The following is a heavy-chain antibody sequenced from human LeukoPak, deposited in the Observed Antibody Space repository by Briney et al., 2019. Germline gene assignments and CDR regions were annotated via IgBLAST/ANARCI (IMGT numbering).Heavy chain of an antibody. CDR1: GFIFSSYG. D-gene: IGHD2-21*01. CDR2: INQDGSKQ. J-gene: IGHJ4*02. V-gene: IGHV3-7*01. CDR3: ARDPDILLGVNFDY. Sequence: GGSLRLSCAASGFIFSSYGMNWVRQAPGKGLEWVANINQDGSKQNYVDSVKGRFTVSRDNAQNSLYLQMHSLRAEDTAVYYCARDPDILLGVNFDYWGQGALVIVSS.